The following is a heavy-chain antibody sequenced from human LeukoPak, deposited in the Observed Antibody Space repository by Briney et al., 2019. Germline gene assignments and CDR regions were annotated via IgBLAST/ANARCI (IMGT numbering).Heavy chain of an antibody. CDR2: ISSSSSYI. J-gene: IGHJ6*04. Sequence: GGSLRLSCAASGFTFSSYSMNWVRQAPGKGLEWVSSISSSSSYIYYADSVKGRFTISRDNAKNSLYLQMNSLRAEDTAVYYCARVRVRGPLWPPNYYGMDVWGKGTTVTVFS. V-gene: IGHV3-21*01. CDR3: ARVRVRGPLWPPNYYGMDV. CDR1: GFTFSSYS. D-gene: IGHD3-10*01.